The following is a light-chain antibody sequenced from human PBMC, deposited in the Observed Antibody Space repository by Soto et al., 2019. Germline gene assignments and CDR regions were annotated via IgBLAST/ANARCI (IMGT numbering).Light chain of an antibody. V-gene: IGKV3-15*01. CDR1: QSVSSY. CDR3: QQRSNWPIT. Sequence: EIVMTQSPATLSVSPGERATLSCRASQSVSSYLAWYQQKPGQAPRLLIYGASTRATGIPARFSGSGSGTDFTLTISRLEPEDFAVYYCQQRSNWPITFGQGTRLEIK. J-gene: IGKJ5*01. CDR2: GAS.